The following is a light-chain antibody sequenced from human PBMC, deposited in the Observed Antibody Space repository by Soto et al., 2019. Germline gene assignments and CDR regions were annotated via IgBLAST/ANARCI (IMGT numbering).Light chain of an antibody. CDR1: QSISSN. CDR3: QQYPTWPFLT. CDR2: GAS. Sequence: EMVMTQSPATLSVSPGERATLSCMASQSISSNLAWYQQKPGQAPRLLIYGASTRATGIPARFSGSGSGTEFTLTIRSLQSEDFAVHYCQQYPTWPFLTYAQGTRMEIK. J-gene: IGKJ5*01. V-gene: IGKV3-15*01.